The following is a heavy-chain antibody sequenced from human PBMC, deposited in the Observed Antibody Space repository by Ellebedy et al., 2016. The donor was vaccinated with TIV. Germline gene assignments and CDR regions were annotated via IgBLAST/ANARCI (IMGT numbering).Heavy chain of an antibody. CDR3: ARDRRQWDP. CDR1: GFTFSTYP. Sequence: GESLKISCAASGFTFSTYPMNWVRQAPGKGLEWVSYISSTSSTIYYADSVKGRFPIARDNAKIALYLQMNSLRDEDTAVYYCARDRRQWDPWGQGTLVTVSS. D-gene: IGHD6-19*01. J-gene: IGHJ5*02. V-gene: IGHV3-48*02. CDR2: ISSTSSTI.